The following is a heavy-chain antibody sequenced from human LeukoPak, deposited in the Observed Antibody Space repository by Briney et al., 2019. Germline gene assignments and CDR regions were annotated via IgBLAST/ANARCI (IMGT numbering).Heavy chain of an antibody. CDR3: ARGSAYSGSYY. V-gene: IGHV4-34*01. CDR2: INHSRST. D-gene: IGHD1-26*01. CDR1: GGSFSGYY. Sequence: SETLSLTCAVYGGSFSGYYWSWIRQPPGKGLEWIGEINHSRSTNYSPSLKSRVTISVDTSKNQFSLKLSSVTAADTAVYYCARGSAYSGSYYWGQGTLVTVSS. J-gene: IGHJ4*02.